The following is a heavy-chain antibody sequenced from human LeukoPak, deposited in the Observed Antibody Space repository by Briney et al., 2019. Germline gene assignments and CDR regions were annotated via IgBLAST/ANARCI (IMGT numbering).Heavy chain of an antibody. CDR2: ISSSSSYT. J-gene: IGHJ6*02. V-gene: IGHV3-11*06. Sequence: GGSLRLSCAASGFTFSDYYMSWIRQAPGKGLEWVSYISSSSSYTNYADSVKGRFTISRDNAKKSLYLQMNSLRAEDTAVYYCARGSSSPSYYGMDVWGQGTTVTVSS. D-gene: IGHD6-13*01. CDR3: ARGSSSPSYYGMDV. CDR1: GFTFSDYY.